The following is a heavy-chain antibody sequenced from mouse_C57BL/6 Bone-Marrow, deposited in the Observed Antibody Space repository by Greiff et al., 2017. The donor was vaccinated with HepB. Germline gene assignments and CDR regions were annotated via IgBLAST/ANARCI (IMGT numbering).Heavy chain of an antibody. CDR1: GYTFTSYG. J-gene: IGHJ4*01. CDR2: IYPRSGNT. V-gene: IGHV1-81*01. CDR3: ARGGYDGSYAMDY. D-gene: IGHD2-3*01. Sequence: QVQLKESGAELARPGASVKLSCKASGYTFTSYGISWVKQRTGQGLEWIGEIYPRSGNTYYNEKFKGKATLTADKSSSTAYMELRSLTSEDSAVYFCARGGYDGSYAMDYWGQGTSVTVSS.